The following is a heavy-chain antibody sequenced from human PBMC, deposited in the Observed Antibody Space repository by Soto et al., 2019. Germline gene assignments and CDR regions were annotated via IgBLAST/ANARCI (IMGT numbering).Heavy chain of an antibody. CDR2: ISYDGSNK. CDR3: ARDPLPAVVVAATRDY. D-gene: IGHD2-15*01. V-gene: IGHV3-30-3*01. Sequence: QVQLVESGGGVVQPGRSLRLSCAASGFTFSSYAMHWVRQAPVKGLEWVAVISYDGSNKYYADSVKGRFTISRDNSKNTLYLQMNSLRAEDTAVYYCARDPLPAVVVAATRDYWGQGTLVTVSS. J-gene: IGHJ4*02. CDR1: GFTFSSYA.